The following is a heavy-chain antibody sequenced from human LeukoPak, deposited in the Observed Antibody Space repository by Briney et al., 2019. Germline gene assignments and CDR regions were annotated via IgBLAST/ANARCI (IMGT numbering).Heavy chain of an antibody. Sequence: GASVKVSCKASGYTFTSYDINWVRQATGQGLEWMGWINAANGNTKYSQKFQGRVTITRDTSASTAYMELSSLRSEDTAVYYCANSMTATGIGPTDWGQGTLVTVSS. J-gene: IGHJ4*02. CDR2: INAANGNT. CDR1: GYTFTSYD. CDR3: ANSMTATGIGPTD. D-gene: IGHD6-13*01. V-gene: IGHV1-3*01.